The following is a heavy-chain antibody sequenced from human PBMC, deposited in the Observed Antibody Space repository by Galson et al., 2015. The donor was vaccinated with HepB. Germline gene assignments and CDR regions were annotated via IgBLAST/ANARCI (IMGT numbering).Heavy chain of an antibody. CDR3: ARVRNTYYYGAFDP. D-gene: IGHD3-22*01. CDR1: GFTFSKYS. J-gene: IGHJ5*02. CDR2: ITSTDTI. V-gene: IGHV3-21*05. Sequence: SLRLSCAASGFTFSKYSMNWVRQAPGKGLEWISFITSTDTIYYADSVKGRFTISRDNAENSLFLQMNSLREEDTAVYYCARVRNTYYYGAFDPWGQGTLVTVSS.